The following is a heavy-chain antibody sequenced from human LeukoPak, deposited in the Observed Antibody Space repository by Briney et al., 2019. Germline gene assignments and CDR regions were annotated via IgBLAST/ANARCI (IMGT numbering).Heavy chain of an antibody. CDR1: GGSINRSGYY. CDR3: AREVVTGASGYYYYMDV. D-gene: IGHD3-9*01. V-gene: IGHV4-39*02. CDR2: IYFSGKT. J-gene: IGHJ6*03. Sequence: SETLSLTCSVSGGSINRSGYYWGWNRQPPGKGPEWIGNIYFSGKTYYNPSLQSRVTISVDTSKNQFSLKVTSVTAADTAVYYCAREVVTGASGYYYYMDVWGKGTTVTVSS.